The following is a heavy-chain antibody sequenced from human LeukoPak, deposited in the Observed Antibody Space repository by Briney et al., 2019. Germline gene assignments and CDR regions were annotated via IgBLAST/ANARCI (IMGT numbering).Heavy chain of an antibody. CDR1: GGSISSGGYS. V-gene: IGHV4-30-2*01. J-gene: IGHJ4*02. Sequence: SQTLSLTCAVSGGSISSGGYSWSWIRQPPGKGPEWIGYIYHSGSTYYNPSLKSRVTISVDRSKNQFSLKLSSVTAADTAVYYCARGRDGYNYLDYWGQGTLVTVSS. D-gene: IGHD5-12*01. CDR2: IYHSGST. CDR3: ARGRDGYNYLDY.